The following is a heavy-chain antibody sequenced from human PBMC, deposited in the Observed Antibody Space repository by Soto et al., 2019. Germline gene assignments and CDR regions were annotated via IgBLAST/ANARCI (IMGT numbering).Heavy chain of an antibody. CDR3: ARGVGSGSYYSQYNWFDP. D-gene: IGHD3-10*01. Sequence: QVQLVQSGAEVKKPGASVKVSCKASGYTFTNYGISWVRQAPGQGLEWMGWISGYNGNTKYAQKLQGRVTMTTDTATSTAYMQLRGLSCDDAAVYYGARGVGSGSYYSQYNWFDPLGQGTLVTVFS. J-gene: IGHJ5*02. CDR2: ISGYNGNT. V-gene: IGHV1-18*01. CDR1: GYTFTNYG.